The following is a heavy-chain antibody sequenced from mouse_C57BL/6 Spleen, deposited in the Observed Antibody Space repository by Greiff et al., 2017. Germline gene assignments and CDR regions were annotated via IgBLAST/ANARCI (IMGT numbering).Heavy chain of an antibody. CDR3: ARLGYYGSSPYYFDY. Sequence: EVHLVESGPELVKPGASVKISCKASGYSFTDYNMNWVKQSNGKSLEWIGVINPNYGTTSYNQKFKGKATLTVDQSSSTAYMQLNSLTSEDSAVYYCARLGYYGSSPYYFDYWGQGTTLTVSS. D-gene: IGHD1-1*01. V-gene: IGHV1-39*01. J-gene: IGHJ2*01. CDR2: INPNYGTT. CDR1: GYSFTDYN.